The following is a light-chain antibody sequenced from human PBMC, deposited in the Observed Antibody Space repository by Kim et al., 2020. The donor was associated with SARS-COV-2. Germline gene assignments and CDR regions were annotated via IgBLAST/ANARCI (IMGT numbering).Light chain of an antibody. J-gene: IGKJ1*01. V-gene: IGKV3-15*01. Sequence: PGERATLSCRASQTINNRLVWYQQKPGQAPRLLIYDATTRATGVPARFIGSGSETDFTLTISSPQSEDFAVYYCQQSNDWPPLTFGQGTKVDIK. CDR2: DAT. CDR1: QTINNR. CDR3: QQSNDWPPLT.